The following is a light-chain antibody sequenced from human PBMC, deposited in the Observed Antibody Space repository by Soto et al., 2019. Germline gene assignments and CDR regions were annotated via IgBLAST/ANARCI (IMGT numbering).Light chain of an antibody. CDR1: QSVSSN. CDR3: QQYNNWTWT. Sequence: EIVMTQSPATLSVSPGERVTLSCRASQSVSSNLALYQQKPGQAPRLLIYGASTRATGIPARFSGSGSGTEFTLTISSLQSEDFAVYYCQQYNNWTWTFGQGTKVEIK. CDR2: GAS. J-gene: IGKJ1*01. V-gene: IGKV3-15*01.